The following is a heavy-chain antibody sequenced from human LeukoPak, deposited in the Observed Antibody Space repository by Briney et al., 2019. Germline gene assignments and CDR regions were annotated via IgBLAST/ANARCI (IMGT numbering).Heavy chain of an antibody. CDR3: AKSGPDYDPWGYYYYGMAV. D-gene: IGHD3-16*01. J-gene: IGHJ6*02. CDR2: ISGSGGST. V-gene: IGHV3-23*01. Sequence: GGSLRLSCAASGFTFSSYAMSWVRQAPGKGLEWVSAISGSGGSTYYADSVKGRFTISRDNSKNTLYLQMNSLRAEDTAVYYCAKSGPDYDPWGYYYYGMAVWGQGTTVTVSS. CDR1: GFTFSSYA.